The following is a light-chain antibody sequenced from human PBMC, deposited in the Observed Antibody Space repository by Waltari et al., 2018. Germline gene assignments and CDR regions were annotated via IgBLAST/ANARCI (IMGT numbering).Light chain of an antibody. CDR3: QQYRNLWT. CDR1: QSLSNW. V-gene: IGKV1-5*03. CDR2: KAS. J-gene: IGKJ1*01. Sequence: DIQMTQSPSTLSASVGARVTITCRASQSLSNWLAWYQQKPGKAPKVLIYKASTLESGVPSRFSGSGSGTEFTLTISSLQPDDFATYYYQQYRNLWTFGQGTKVEIK.